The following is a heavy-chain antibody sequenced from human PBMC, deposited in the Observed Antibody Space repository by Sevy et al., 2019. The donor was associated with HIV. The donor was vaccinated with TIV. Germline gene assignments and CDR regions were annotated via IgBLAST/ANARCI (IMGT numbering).Heavy chain of an antibody. J-gene: IGHJ6*02. D-gene: IGHD4-17*01. CDR1: GFTFSSYS. CDR2: ISSSSSTI. Sequence: GGSLRLSCAASGFTFSSYSMNWVRQAPGKGLEWVSYISSSSSTIYYAGSVKGRFTISRDNAKNSLYLQMDSLRDEDTAFYYCACGFDYGDYYYYGMDVWGQGTTVTVSS. CDR3: ACGFDYGDYYYYGMDV. V-gene: IGHV3-48*02.